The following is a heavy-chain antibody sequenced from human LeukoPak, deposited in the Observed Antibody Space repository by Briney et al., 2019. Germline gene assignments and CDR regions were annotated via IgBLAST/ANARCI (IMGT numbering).Heavy chain of an antibody. V-gene: IGHV1-8*03. J-gene: IGHJ4*02. CDR2: INPNSDDR. CDR1: GYTFTNYH. Sequence: ASVKVSCKASGYTFTNYHINWVRQATGQGLEWMGWINPNSDDRGYAQKFQGRVTITRDTSISTAYMELRSPRSEDTAVYFCARTTSLTASGYDYWGQGTLVTVSS. CDR3: ARTTSLTASGYDY. D-gene: IGHD4-17*01.